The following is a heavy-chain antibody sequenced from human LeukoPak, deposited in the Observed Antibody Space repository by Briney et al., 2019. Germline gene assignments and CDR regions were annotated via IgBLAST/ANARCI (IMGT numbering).Heavy chain of an antibody. CDR2: INPNSGDT. CDR1: GYTFTGYY. V-gene: IGHV1-2*02. D-gene: IGHD3-22*01. CDR3: ARGGDLSSGYWASDY. J-gene: IGHJ4*02. Sequence: ASVKVSCKASGYTFTGYYMHWVRQAPGQGLEWMGWINPNSGDTNYAQKFQGRVTMIRDTSISTAYMELSRLRSDDTAVYYCARGGDLSSGYWASDYWGQGTLVTVSS.